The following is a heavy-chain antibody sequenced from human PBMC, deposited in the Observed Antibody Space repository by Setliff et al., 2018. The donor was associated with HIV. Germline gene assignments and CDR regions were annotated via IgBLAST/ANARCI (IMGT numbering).Heavy chain of an antibody. V-gene: IGHV5-51*01. D-gene: IGHD3-16*02. Sequence: ESLKISCKGSGYSFTSYWIGWVRQMPGKGLEWMGIIYPGDSDTRYSPSFQGQVTISADKSISTAYLQWSSLKASDTAMYYCARWRQNYDYAWGSYRYTYYFDYWGQGTLVTVSS. CDR2: IYPGDSDT. J-gene: IGHJ4*02. CDR1: GYSFTSYW. CDR3: ARWRQNYDYAWGSYRYTYYFDY.